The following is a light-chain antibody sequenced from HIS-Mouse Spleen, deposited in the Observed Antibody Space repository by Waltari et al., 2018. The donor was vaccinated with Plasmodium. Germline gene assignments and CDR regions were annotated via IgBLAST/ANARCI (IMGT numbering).Light chain of an antibody. CDR3: CSYAGSYTWV. CDR1: SSDVGGYNY. V-gene: IGLV2-11*01. J-gene: IGLJ3*02. CDR2: DVS. Sequence: QSALTQPRSVSGSPGPSVTISCTGTSSDVGGYNYVSWYPQPPGKAPKLMIYDVSKRPSGVPDRFSGSKSGNTASLTISGLQAEDEADYYCCSYAGSYTWVFGGGTKLTVL.